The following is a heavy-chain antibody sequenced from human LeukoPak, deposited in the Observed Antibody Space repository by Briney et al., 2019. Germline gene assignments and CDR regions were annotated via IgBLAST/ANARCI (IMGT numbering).Heavy chain of an antibody. D-gene: IGHD3-3*01. CDR3: ARGKGSDYDFWSGAHFDY. CDR1: GDSVSSNSAA. V-gene: IGHV6-1*01. Sequence: SQTLSLTCAISGDSVSSNSAAWNWIRQSPSRGLEWLGRTYYRSKWYNDYAVSVKSRITINPDTSKNQFSLQLNSVTPEDTAVYYCARGKGSDYDFWSGAHFDYWGQGTLVTVSS. J-gene: IGHJ4*02. CDR2: TYYRSKWYN.